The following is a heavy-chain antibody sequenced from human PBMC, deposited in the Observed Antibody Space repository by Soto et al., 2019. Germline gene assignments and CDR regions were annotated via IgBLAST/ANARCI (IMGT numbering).Heavy chain of an antibody. CDR3: ARGKYYYGSGSYYSFDY. D-gene: IGHD3-10*01. CDR2: IKQDGSEK. V-gene: IGHV3-7*03. J-gene: IGHJ4*02. CDR1: RFTFSSYW. Sequence: EVQLVESGGGLVQPGGSLRLSCAASRFTFSSYWMSWVRQAPGKGLEWVANIKQDGSEKYYVDSVKGRFTISRDNAKNSLYLQMNSLRAEDTAVYYCARGKYYYGSGSYYSFDYWGQGTLVTVSS.